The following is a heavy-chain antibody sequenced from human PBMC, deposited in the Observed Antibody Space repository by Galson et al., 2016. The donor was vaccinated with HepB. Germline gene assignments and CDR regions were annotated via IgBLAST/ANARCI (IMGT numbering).Heavy chain of an antibody. CDR1: GFTFSDAW. J-gene: IGHJ4*02. CDR2: ISSKTDGGTT. CDR3: TTVKIGYCGGGSCYLGY. V-gene: IGHV3-15*01. Sequence: SLRLSCAASGFTFSDAWMSWVRQAPGKGLEWVGRISSKTDGGTTDYAAPVKGRFTISRDDSKNTLYLQVTSLKTEDTAVYYCTTVKIGYCGGGSCYLGYRGQGTLVTVSS. D-gene: IGHD2-15*01.